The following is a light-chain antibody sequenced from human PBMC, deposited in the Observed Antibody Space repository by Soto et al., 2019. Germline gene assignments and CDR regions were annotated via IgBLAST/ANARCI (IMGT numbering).Light chain of an antibody. CDR2: DAS. CDR3: QQYNSYLLT. V-gene: IGKV1-5*01. Sequence: DIQMTQSPSTLSAPVGDRVTITCRASQSISSWLAWYQQKPGKAPKLLIYDASSLESGVPSRFSGSGCGTEFTLTISSLQPDDFATYYCQQYNSYLLTFGGGTKVEIK. J-gene: IGKJ4*01. CDR1: QSISSW.